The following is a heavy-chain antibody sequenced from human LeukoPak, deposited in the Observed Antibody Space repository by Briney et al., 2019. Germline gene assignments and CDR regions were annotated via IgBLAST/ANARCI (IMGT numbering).Heavy chain of an antibody. Sequence: SETLSLTCAVYGGSFSGYYWSWIRQPPGKGLEWIGEINHSGSTNYNPSLKSRVTISVDTSKNQFSLKLSSVTAADTAVYYCARRFSSPFDYWGQGTLVTVSS. J-gene: IGHJ4*02. CDR1: GGSFSGYY. CDR2: INHSGST. V-gene: IGHV4-34*01. D-gene: IGHD6-6*01. CDR3: ARRFSSPFDY.